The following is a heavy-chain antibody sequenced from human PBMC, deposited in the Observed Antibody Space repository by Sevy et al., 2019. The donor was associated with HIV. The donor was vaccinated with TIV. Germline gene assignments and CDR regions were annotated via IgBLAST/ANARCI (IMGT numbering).Heavy chain of an antibody. D-gene: IGHD7-27*01. Sequence: ASAKVSCKASGYTFTSFDINWVRHATGQGLEWMGWMSPNSGNTGYAQKFQGRVTMTRNTSISTAYMELSSLRSEDTAVYYCATGRLTGIGFDYWGQGTLVTVSS. CDR1: GYTFTSFD. J-gene: IGHJ4*02. V-gene: IGHV1-8*01. CDR3: ATGRLTGIGFDY. CDR2: MSPNSGNT.